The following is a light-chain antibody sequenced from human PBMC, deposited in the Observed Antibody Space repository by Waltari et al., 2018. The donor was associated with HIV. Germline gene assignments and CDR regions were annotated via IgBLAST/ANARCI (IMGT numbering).Light chain of an antibody. CDR2: GNS. CDR1: SSNIGAGYD. V-gene: IGLV1-40*01. J-gene: IGLJ2*01. CDR3: QSYDSNLSGL. Sequence: QSELTQPPSVSAAPGQRVTISCPGSSSNIGAGYDVNRYPQGPGRAPKVVIYGNSNRPSGVPDRFSGSKSGSSASLVITGLQSEDEADYYCQSYDSNLSGLFGGGTKVTVL.